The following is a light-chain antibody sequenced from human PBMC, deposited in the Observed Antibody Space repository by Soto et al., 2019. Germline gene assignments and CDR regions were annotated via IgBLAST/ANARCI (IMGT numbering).Light chain of an antibody. Sequence: QSALTQPASVSGSPGQSITISCAGTSADIGAFNYVSWYQHHPGKVPKLLIFDVSDRPSGVSTRFSASKSANTASLTISRLQADDEADYYCSSYSTSSALVFGGGTKLTVL. CDR2: DVS. CDR3: SSYSTSSALV. CDR1: SADIGAFNY. V-gene: IGLV2-14*03. J-gene: IGLJ2*01.